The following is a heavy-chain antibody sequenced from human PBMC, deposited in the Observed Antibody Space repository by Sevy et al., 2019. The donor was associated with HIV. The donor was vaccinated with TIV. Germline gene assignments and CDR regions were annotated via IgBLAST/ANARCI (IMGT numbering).Heavy chain of an antibody. CDR2: ISSSSSTK. D-gene: IGHD6-19*01. CDR1: GFTFSSYS. J-gene: IGHJ6*03. CDR3: VLNIAVAGASYYYYYMDV. V-gene: IGHV3-48*02. Sequence: GGSLRLSCAASGFTFSSYSMNWVRQAPGKGLEWVSYISSSSSTKYYADSVKGRFTISRDKAKNSLYLQMNSLRDEDTAVYYCVLNIAVAGASYYYYYMDVWGKGTTVTVSS.